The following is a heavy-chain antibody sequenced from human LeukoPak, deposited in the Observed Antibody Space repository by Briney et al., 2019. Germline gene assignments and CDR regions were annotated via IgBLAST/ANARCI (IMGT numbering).Heavy chain of an antibody. CDR3: ARDREYSSGWYGDAFDI. Sequence: GGSLRLSCAASGFTFSSYWMSWFRQAPGKGLEWVANIKQDGSEKYYVDSVKGRFTISRDNAKKSLYLQMNSLRAEDTAVYYCARDREYSSGWYGDAFDIWGQGTMVTVSS. D-gene: IGHD6-19*01. V-gene: IGHV3-7*01. J-gene: IGHJ3*02. CDR2: IKQDGSEK. CDR1: GFTFSSYW.